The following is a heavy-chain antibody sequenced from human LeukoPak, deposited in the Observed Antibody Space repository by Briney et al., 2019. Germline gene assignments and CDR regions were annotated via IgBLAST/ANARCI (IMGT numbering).Heavy chain of an antibody. J-gene: IGHJ4*02. CDR1: GFAFSNYA. V-gene: IGHV3-23*01. CDR2: IRSSGSGGST. Sequence: GGSLRLSCTASGFAFSNYAMNWVRQAPGKGLEWVSVIRSSGSGGSTYYADSVKGRFTISRDNSKNTLYLQMNSLRAEDTAVYYCARDSYYDSSGYYWGTLDYWGQGTLVTVSS. D-gene: IGHD3-22*01. CDR3: ARDSYYDSSGYYWGTLDY.